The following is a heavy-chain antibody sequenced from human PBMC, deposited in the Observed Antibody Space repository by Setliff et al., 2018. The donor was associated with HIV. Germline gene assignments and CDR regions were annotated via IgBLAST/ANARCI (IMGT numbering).Heavy chain of an antibody. CDR1: RSTFNSHT. Sequence: SVKVSCKASRSTFNSHTINWVRQAPGQGLDWMGRIIPILGVANYAQRFQGKVTITADKSTSTAYMELTSLRFDDTAMYYCVRGVQSPPHYSYYYMDFWG. D-gene: IGHD3-3*01. CDR2: IIPILGVA. CDR3: VRGVQSPPHYSYYYMDF. J-gene: IGHJ6*03. V-gene: IGHV1-69*02.